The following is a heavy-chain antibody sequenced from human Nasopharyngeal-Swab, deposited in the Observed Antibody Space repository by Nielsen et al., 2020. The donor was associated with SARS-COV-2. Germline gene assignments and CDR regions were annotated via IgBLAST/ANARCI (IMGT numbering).Heavy chain of an antibody. J-gene: IGHJ5*02. CDR2: IIPIFGTA. Sequence: SVKVSCKASGGTFSSYAISWVRQAPGQGLEWMGGIIPIFGTANYAQKFQGRVTITADESTSTAYMELSSLRSEDTAVYYCARGHTAMVTGWFDPWGQGTLVTVSS. CDR3: ARGHTAMVTGWFDP. D-gene: IGHD5-18*01. V-gene: IGHV1-69*13. CDR1: GGTFSSYA.